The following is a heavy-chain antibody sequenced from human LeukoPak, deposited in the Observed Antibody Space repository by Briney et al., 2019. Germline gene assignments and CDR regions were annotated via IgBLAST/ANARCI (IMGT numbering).Heavy chain of an antibody. D-gene: IGHD1-1*01. CDR2: INHSGST. J-gene: IGHJ4*02. V-gene: IGHV4-34*01. Sequence: SETLSLTCAVYGGSFSGYYWSWIRQPPGKGLEWIGEINHSGSTNYNPSLKSRVTISVDTSKNQFSLKLSSVTAADTAVYYCARGNWYPLWGQGTLVTVSS. CDR3: ARGNWYPL. CDR1: GGSFSGYY.